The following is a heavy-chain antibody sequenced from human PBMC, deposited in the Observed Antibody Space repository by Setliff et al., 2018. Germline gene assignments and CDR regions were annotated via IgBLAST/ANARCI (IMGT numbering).Heavy chain of an antibody. J-gene: IGHJ6*03. V-gene: IGHV3-49*04. D-gene: IGHD1-26*01. CDR2: IRSKAHSRTT. Sequence: GGSLRLSCTTSGFTFGDYVMSWVRQAPGKGLEWVGIIRSKAHSRTTEYAASVKGRFTSSRDDSKSIAYLQMNSLKTEDTAVYYCTRDRGSYRLWYYYYYMDVWGKGTTVTVSS. CDR3: TRDRGSYRLWYYYYYMDV. CDR1: GFTFGDYV.